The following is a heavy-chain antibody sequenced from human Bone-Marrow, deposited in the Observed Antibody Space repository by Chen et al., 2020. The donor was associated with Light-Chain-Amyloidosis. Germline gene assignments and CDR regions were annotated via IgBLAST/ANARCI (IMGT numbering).Heavy chain of an antibody. D-gene: IGHD3-22*01. Sequence: EVQLVESGGGLVQPGGSLRLSCATSGFNFSSFGMSWVRQAPGKGLEWVSTVSGSTVSTYYAGAVKGRFIISRDNSKSTLYLQMNSLRAGDTAVYFCTRKVGYFDFWGQGSLVTVSS. CDR2: VSGSTVST. V-gene: IGHV3-23*04. CDR1: GFNFSSFG. J-gene: IGHJ4*02. CDR3: TRKVGYFDF.